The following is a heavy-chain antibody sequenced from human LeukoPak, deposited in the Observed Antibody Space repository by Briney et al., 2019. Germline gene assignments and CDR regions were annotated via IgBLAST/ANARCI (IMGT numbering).Heavy chain of an antibody. V-gene: IGHV1-69*05. CDR1: GGTFSSYA. CDR3: ARERRTYYDILTGSYNYFDY. J-gene: IGHJ4*02. Sequence: ASVKVSCKASGGTFSSYAISWVRQAPGQGLEWMGGIIPIFGTANYAQKFQGRVTITTDESTSTAYMELSSLRSEDTAVYYCARERRTYYDILTGSYNYFDYWGQGTLVTVSS. CDR2: IIPIFGTA. D-gene: IGHD3-9*01.